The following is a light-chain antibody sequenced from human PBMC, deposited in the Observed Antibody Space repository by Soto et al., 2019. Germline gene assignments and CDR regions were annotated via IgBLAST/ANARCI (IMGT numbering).Light chain of an antibody. CDR2: GAS. CDR3: QQYGSSPWT. J-gene: IGKJ1*01. CDR1: QSVSSSF. Sequence: EIVLTQSPCTLSLSPGERATLSCRASQSVSSSFLAWYQQKPGQAPRLLIYGASSRATGIPDRFSGSGSGTDFTLTISGLEPEDFAVYYCQQYGSSPWTFGQGTKVEIK. V-gene: IGKV3-20*01.